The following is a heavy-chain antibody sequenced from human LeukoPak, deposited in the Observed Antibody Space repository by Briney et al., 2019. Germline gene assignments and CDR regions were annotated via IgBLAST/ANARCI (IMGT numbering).Heavy chain of an antibody. V-gene: IGHV3-30*18. D-gene: IGHD4-17*01. CDR3: ANRGGTVTASWRAFDI. CDR2: ISYDGSKK. CDR1: GFTFSNYG. J-gene: IGHJ3*02. Sequence: PGGSLRLSCTASGFTFSNYGIHWVRQAPGKGLEWVAVISYDGSKKYYADSVEGRFTISRDDSKNTLYLQMNNLRAEDTAVYYCANRGGTVTASWRAFDIWGQGTMVTVSS.